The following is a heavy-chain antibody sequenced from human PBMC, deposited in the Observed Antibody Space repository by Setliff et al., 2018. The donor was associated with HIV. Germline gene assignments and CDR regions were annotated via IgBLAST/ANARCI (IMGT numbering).Heavy chain of an antibody. CDR2: INPKTGGM. CDR1: GYTFTDYY. D-gene: IGHD5-18*01. J-gene: IGHJ3*02. V-gene: IGHV1-2*02. CDR3: AGDLRRYSYGQDAFDI. Sequence: ASVKVSCKASGYTFTDYYMHWVRQAPGQGLEWMGWINPKTGGMKYAQNFQGRVTMTGDTSFSTAYMELRGLRSDDTAVYYCAGDLRRYSYGQDAFDIWGQGTKVTVSS.